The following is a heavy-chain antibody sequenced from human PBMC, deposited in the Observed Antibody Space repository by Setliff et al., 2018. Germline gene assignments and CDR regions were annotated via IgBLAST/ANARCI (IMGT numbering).Heavy chain of an antibody. J-gene: IGHJ4*02. D-gene: IGHD3-16*02. CDR2: TKQDGSEK. CDR1: DSTFNNFY. Sequence: PGGSLRLSCVASDSTFNNFYMSWVRQAPGKGLEWVANTKQDGSEKYYADSVTGRFTISRDNAKNSLYLQMNSLRVEDTAVYYCVNSYRGYDDYPDYWGQGTLVTVS. CDR3: VNSYRGYDDYPDY. V-gene: IGHV3-7*03.